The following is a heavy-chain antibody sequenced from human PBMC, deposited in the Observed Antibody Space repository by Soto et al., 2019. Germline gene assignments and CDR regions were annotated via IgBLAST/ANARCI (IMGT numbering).Heavy chain of an antibody. CDR3: ASYPFGYCSGGRCQRDV. CDR2: IGSAGDT. CDR1: GFTFSTYD. Sequence: GGSLRLSCAASGFTFSTYDMHWVRQASGKGLEWVSAIGSAGDTYYPASVKGRFTISRENGRNSLFLQMNSLRVEDTAVYYCASYPFGYCSGGRCQRDVWXQGTTVTVSS. V-gene: IGHV3-13*01. J-gene: IGHJ6*02. D-gene: IGHD2-15*01.